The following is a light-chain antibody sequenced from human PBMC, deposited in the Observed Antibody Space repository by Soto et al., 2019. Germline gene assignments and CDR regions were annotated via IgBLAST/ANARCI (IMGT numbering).Light chain of an antibody. CDR1: RGIGDR. CDR3: LQVSSFPRT. V-gene: IGKV1-12*01. J-gene: IGKJ1*01. Sequence: DIQMTRSHSPLLAFFGTRFPFPCGASRGIGDRLAWFQQKPGKAPQXXIQAASNLQSGVPSRFSGSGSGTEFILSINSLQPEDIATYYCLQVSSFPRTFGQGTKVDIK. CDR2: AAS.